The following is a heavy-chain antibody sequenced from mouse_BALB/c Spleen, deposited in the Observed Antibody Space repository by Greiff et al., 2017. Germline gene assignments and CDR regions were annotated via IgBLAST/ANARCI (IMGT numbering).Heavy chain of an antibody. D-gene: IGHD1-1*01. CDR2: IYPGNSDT. Sequence: EVQLQQSGTVLARPGASVKMSCKASGYSFTSYWMHWVKQRPGQGLEWIGAIYPGNSDTSYNQKFKGKAKLTAVTSASTAYMELSSLTNEDSAVYYCTDGSSYESWYFDVWGAGTTVTVSS. V-gene: IGHV1-5*01. J-gene: IGHJ1*01. CDR1: GYSFTSYW. CDR3: TDGSSYESWYFDV.